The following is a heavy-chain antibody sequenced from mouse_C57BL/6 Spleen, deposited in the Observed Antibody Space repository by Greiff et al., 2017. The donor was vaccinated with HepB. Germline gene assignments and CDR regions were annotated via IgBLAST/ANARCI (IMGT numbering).Heavy chain of an antibody. J-gene: IGHJ2*01. CDR3: ARTLLYYGTGFDY. V-gene: IGHV14-3*01. CDR1: GFNIKNTY. CDR2: IDPANGNT. D-gene: IGHD1-1*01. Sequence: VQLKESVAELVRPGASVKLSCTASGFNIKNTYMHWVKQRPEQGLEWIGRIDPANGNTKYAPKFQGKATITADTSSNTAYLQLSSLTSEDTAIYYCARTLLYYGTGFDYWGQGTTLTVSS.